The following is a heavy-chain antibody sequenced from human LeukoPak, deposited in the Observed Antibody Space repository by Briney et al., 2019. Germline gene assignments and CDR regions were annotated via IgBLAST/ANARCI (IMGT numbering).Heavy chain of an antibody. Sequence: SETLSLTCTVSGGSISGYYWSWIRQPPGKGLEWIGYIYYSGSINYNPSLKSRVTISVDTSKNQFSLKLTSVTAADTAVYCCARHLYGSGSYDYWGQGTLVTVSS. V-gene: IGHV4-59*08. CDR2: IYYSGSI. J-gene: IGHJ4*02. CDR1: GGSISGYY. CDR3: ARHLYGSGSYDY. D-gene: IGHD3-10*01.